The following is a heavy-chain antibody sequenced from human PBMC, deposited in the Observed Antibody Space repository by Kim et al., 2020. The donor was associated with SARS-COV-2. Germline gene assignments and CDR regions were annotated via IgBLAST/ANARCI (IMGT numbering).Heavy chain of an antibody. V-gene: IGHV3-30*18. CDR2: ISYDGSNK. J-gene: IGHJ4*02. D-gene: IGHD6-6*01. CDR3: AKGGVQLAKFDY. Sequence: GGSLRLSCAASGFTFSSYGMHWVRQAPGKGLEWVAVISYDGSNKYYADSVKGRFTISRDNSKNTLYLQMNSLRAEDTAVYYCAKGGVQLAKFDYWGQGTLVTVSS. CDR1: GFTFSSYG.